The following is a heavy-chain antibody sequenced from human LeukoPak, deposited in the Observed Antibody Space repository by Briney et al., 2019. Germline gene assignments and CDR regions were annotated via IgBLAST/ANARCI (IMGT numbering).Heavy chain of an antibody. CDR2: IYYSGST. CDR3: ARAPAGYSSGWYGVHDAFDI. CDR1: GGSISSYY. J-gene: IGHJ3*02. V-gene: IGHV4-59*01. D-gene: IGHD6-19*01. Sequence: SETLSLTCTVSGGSISSYYWSWIRQPPGKGLEWIGYIYYSGSTNYSPSLKSRVTISVDTSKNQFSLKLSSVTAADTAVYYCARAPAGYSSGWYGVHDAFDIWGQGTMVTVSS.